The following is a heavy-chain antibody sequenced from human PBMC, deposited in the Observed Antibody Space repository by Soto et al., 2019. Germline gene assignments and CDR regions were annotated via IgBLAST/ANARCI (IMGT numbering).Heavy chain of an antibody. CDR3: AKPKAVTGGGPRARGWKVFDY. D-gene: IGHD1-1*01. CDR1: GFTFSSYA. V-gene: IGHV3-23*01. Sequence: GGSLRLSCAASGFTFSSYAMSWVRQAPGKGLEWVSAISGSGGSTYYADSVKGRFTISRDNSKNTLYLQMNSLRAEDTAVYYCAKPKAVTGGGPRARGWKVFDYWGQGTLVTVSS. CDR2: ISGSGGST. J-gene: IGHJ4*02.